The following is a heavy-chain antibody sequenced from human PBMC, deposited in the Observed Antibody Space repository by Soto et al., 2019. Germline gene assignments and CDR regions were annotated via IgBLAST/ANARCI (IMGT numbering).Heavy chain of an antibody. Sequence: QVQLVESGGGVVQPGRSLRLSCAASGFTFSTHAMHWVRQAPGKGLECVAIVSFDGNNKYYADSVKGRFTISRDNSKNTRYLQMSGLTPEDTAVYYCARDQTGITTTGGGRIDHWGQGTLVTVSS. D-gene: IGHD1-20*01. J-gene: IGHJ4*02. CDR3: ARDQTGITTTGGGRIDH. CDR1: GFTFSTHA. CDR2: VSFDGNNK. V-gene: IGHV3-30-3*01.